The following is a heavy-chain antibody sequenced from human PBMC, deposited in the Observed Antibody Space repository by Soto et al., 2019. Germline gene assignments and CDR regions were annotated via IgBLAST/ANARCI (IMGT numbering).Heavy chain of an antibody. D-gene: IGHD5-18*01. Sequence: SVKVSCKASGGTFSSYTISWVRQAPGQGLEWMGRIIPILGIANYAQKFQGRVTITADKSTSTAYMELSSLRSEDTAVYYCANVPTCGYSYGPWGQGTLVTVSS. V-gene: IGHV1-69*02. CDR3: ANVPTCGYSYGP. CDR2: IIPILGIA. CDR1: GGTFSSYT. J-gene: IGHJ5*02.